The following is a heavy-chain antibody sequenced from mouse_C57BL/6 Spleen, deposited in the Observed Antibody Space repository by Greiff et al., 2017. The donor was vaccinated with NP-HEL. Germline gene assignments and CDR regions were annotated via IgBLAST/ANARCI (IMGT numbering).Heavy chain of an antibody. CDR2: IWRGGST. V-gene: IGHV2-5*01. CDR3: ACDSYSYCDV. CDR1: GFSLTSYG. J-gene: IGHJ1*03. Sequence: VKLQESGPGLVQPSQSLSITCTVSGFSLTSYGVHWVRQSPGKGLEWLGVIWRGGSTDSNAAFMSRLSITKDNSKSQVFFKMNSLQVDDTSIYYCACDSYSYCDVWGTGTTVTVSS. D-gene: IGHD1-2*01.